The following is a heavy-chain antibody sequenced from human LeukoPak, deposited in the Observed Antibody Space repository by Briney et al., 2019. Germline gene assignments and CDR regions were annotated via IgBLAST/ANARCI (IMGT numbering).Heavy chain of an antibody. Sequence: GGSLRLSCAASGFTFSAYHINWVRQAPGKGLEWVAVISYDGSNKYYADSVKGRFTISRDNSKNTLYLQMNSLRAEDTAVYYCAKDLDSSGFGFDYWGQGTLVTVSS. CDR3: AKDLDSSGFGFDY. CDR1: GFTFSAYH. CDR2: ISYDGSNK. V-gene: IGHV3-30*18. J-gene: IGHJ4*02. D-gene: IGHD6-19*01.